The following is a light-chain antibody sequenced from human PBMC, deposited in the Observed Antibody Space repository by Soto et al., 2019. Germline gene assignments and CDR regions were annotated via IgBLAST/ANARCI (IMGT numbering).Light chain of an antibody. V-gene: IGKV1-5*01. CDR1: QSISSW. J-gene: IGKJ1*01. Sequence: DIQMTQSPSTLSASVGDRVTITCRASQSISSWLAWYQQKPGKAPKLLIYDASSLESGVPSRFSGSGSGTEFTHPISSRHPNEFATYYCQQYNTYSGTFGKGTKVEIK. CDR2: DAS. CDR3: QQYNTYSGT.